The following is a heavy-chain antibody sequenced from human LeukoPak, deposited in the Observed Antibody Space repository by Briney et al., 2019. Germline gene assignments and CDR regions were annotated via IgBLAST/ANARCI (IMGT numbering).Heavy chain of an antibody. CDR1: GFTFDDYA. CDR3: AKQGCSGGSCYFDY. J-gene: IGHJ4*02. Sequence: PGGSLRLSCAASGFTFDDYAMSWVRQAPGKGLEWVSGISGSGSSTYYADSVKGRFTISRDNSKNTLYLQMNSLRVEDTAVYHCAKQGCSGGSCYFDYWGQGTLVTVSS. D-gene: IGHD2-15*01. CDR2: ISGSGSST. V-gene: IGHV3-23*01.